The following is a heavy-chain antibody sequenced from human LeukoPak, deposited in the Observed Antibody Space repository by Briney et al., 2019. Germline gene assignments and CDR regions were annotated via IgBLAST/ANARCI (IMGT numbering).Heavy chain of an antibody. Sequence: SETLSLTCTVSGGSISTYYWSWIRQPPGKGLEWIGYIHYSGSANYNPSLKSRVTISVDTSKNQFSLKLSSVTAADTAVYYCARDYSTYYFDYWGQGSLATVSS. CDR1: GGSISTYY. J-gene: IGHJ4*02. V-gene: IGHV4-59*01. CDR2: IHYSGSA. D-gene: IGHD4-11*01. CDR3: ARDYSTYYFDY.